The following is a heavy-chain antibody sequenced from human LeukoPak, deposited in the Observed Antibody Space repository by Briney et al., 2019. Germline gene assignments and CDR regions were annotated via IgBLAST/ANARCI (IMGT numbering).Heavy chain of an antibody. Sequence: PSETLSLTCNLSGGSLSNYYWSWIRQTPGKGLECLGQINQSGRTNYNPSLKSRVTLSVLKSKNQLSLDVASMYYADTAVYYCARDSSGDYVFIYWGQGTLVTVSS. CDR3: ARDSSGDYVFIY. J-gene: IGHJ4*02. CDR2: INQSGRT. CDR1: GGSLSNYY. V-gene: IGHV4-34*01. D-gene: IGHD4-17*01.